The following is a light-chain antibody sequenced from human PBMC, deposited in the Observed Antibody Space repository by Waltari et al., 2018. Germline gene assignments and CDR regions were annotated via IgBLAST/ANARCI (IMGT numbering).Light chain of an antibody. CDR1: SSAIGYYNF. Sequence: QSALTQPASVSGSPGQSITISCTGTSSAIGYYNFVSWYQHHPNKAPKLILYEVNYRPSGVSDRFSGSKSGNTASLTISGLQAEDEADYYCNSFTSSTTWLFGGGTKVTVL. J-gene: IGLJ3*02. V-gene: IGLV2-14*01. CDR2: EVN. CDR3: NSFTSSTTWL.